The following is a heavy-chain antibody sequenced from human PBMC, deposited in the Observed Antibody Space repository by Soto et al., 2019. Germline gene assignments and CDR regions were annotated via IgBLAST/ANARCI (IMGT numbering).Heavy chain of an antibody. CDR1: GFTFSSYW. J-gene: IGHJ5*02. Sequence: HPGGSLRLSCAASGFTFSSYWMSWVRQAPGKGLEWVANIKQDGSEKYYVDSVKGRFTISRDNAKNSLYLQMNSLRAEDTAVYYCARVGGDSTEPDYVPNWFDPWGQGTLVTVSS. CDR3: ARVGGDSTEPDYVPNWFDP. D-gene: IGHD2-21*01. V-gene: IGHV3-7*01. CDR2: IKQDGSEK.